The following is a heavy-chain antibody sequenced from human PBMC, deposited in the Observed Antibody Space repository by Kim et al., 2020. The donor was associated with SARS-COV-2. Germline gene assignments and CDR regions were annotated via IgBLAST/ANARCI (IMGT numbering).Heavy chain of an antibody. D-gene: IGHD3-10*01. V-gene: IGHV4-4*09. CDR3: ASATMVRGVITPDY. J-gene: IGHJ4*02. Sequence: NPSLKSRVTISVDTSKYQFSLKLSSGTAADTAVYYCASATMVRGVITPDYWGQGTLVTVSS.